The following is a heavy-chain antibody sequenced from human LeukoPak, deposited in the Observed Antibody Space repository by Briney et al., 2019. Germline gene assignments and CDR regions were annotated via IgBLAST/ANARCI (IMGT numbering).Heavy chain of an antibody. V-gene: IGHV2-70*04. D-gene: IGHD4-17*01. Sequence: ESGPALVKPTQTLTLTCTFSGFSLSDRSMGLSWIRLPPGKALEWLGRTDWDDKKFYSTSLKTRLTISKGTSKNQVVLTMTNMDPVDTATYYCARGGGTYDYFDYWGQGTLVTVSS. CDR2: TDWDDKK. CDR1: GFSLSDRSMG. J-gene: IGHJ4*02. CDR3: ARGGGTYDYFDY.